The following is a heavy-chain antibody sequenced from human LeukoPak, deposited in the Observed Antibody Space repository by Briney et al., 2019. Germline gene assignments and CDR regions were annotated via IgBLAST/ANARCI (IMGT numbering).Heavy chain of an antibody. CDR3: ASWGSSAFDY. V-gene: IGHV4-59*01. D-gene: IGHD3-16*01. J-gene: IGHJ4*02. CDR2: IYYSGST. CDR1: GGSISSYY. Sequence: SETLSLTCTVSGGSISSYYWSWIRQPPGKGLEWIGYIYYSGSTNYNLSLKSRVTISVDTSRNQFSLKLSSVTAADTAVYYCASWGSSAFDYWGQGTLVTVSS.